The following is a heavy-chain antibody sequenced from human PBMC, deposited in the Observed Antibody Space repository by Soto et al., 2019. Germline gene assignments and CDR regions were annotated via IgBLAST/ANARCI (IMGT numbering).Heavy chain of an antibody. CDR1: GYTFTRYG. J-gene: IGHJ4*02. V-gene: IGHV1-18*01. D-gene: IGHD1-26*01. CDR3: AHRRGSGSYYGDFDY. Sequence: ASVKVSCKASGYTFTRYGISWVRQAPGQGLEWMGWISGYNGDTNYAQKVQGRVTMTIDTSTSTAYMELRSLTSDDTATYYCAHRRGSGSYYGDFDYWGQGTLVTVSS. CDR2: ISGYNGDT.